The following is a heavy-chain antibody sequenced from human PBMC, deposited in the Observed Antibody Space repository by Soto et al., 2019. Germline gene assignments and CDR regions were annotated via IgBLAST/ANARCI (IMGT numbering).Heavy chain of an antibody. CDR1: GFTVSSNY. V-gene: IGHV3-66*01. D-gene: IGHD2-21*01. Sequence: GGSLRLSCAASGFTVSSNYMSWVRQAPGKGLEWVSIIYSGGRTYYADSVKGRFTISRDNSKNTLYLQMNSLRAEDTAVYYCARVLPANVVVFRLYGMDVWGQGTTVTVSS. CDR3: ARVLPANVVVFRLYGMDV. CDR2: IYSGGRT. J-gene: IGHJ6*02.